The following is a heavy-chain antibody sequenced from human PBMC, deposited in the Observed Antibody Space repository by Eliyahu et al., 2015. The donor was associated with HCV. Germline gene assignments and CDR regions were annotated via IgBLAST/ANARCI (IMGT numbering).Heavy chain of an antibody. D-gene: IGHD6-6*01. Sequence: QVLLVQSGAEVRKPGSSVKVSCKASGGAFRSFAISWVRQAPGQGLEWMGGIIPLFGAANYAQKFQGRVTITADESTTTGYMELSSLRSEDTAVYYCARDMQIAARRGSDYYYGMDVWGQGTTVIVSS. J-gene: IGHJ6*02. CDR2: IIPLFGAA. CDR3: ARDMQIAARRGSDYYYGMDV. V-gene: IGHV1-69*01. CDR1: GGAFRSFA.